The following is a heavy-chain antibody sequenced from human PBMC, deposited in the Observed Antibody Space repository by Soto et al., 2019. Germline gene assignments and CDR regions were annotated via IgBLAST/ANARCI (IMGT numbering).Heavy chain of an antibody. CDR1: GYTFTSYD. V-gene: IGHV1-8*01. Sequence: ASVKVSCKASGYTFTSYDINWVRQATGQGLEWMGWINPNTGYTDYAQKFQGRVTLTGNTSITTAYMELSSLRSEDTAVYYCARARTPDERLFDYWGQGTLVTVSS. CDR3: ARARTPDERLFDY. J-gene: IGHJ4*02. CDR2: INPNTGYT.